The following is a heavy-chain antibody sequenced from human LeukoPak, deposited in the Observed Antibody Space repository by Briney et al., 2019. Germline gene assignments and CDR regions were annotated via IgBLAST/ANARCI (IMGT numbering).Heavy chain of an antibody. CDR3: ARTGSTVTMLYPFDH. CDR2: IYYSGST. J-gene: IGHJ4*02. D-gene: IGHD4-17*01. Sequence: PSETLSLTCTVSGGSIRSYYWSWIRQPPGKGLEWIGYIYYSGSTNYNPSLKSRVSISLDTSKNQFSLKLSSVTAADTAVYYCARTGSTVTMLYPFDHWGQGTLVTVSS. V-gene: IGHV4-59*01. CDR1: GGSIRSYY.